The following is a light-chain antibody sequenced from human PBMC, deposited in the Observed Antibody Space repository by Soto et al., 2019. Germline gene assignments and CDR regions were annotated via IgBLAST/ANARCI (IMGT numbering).Light chain of an antibody. CDR3: QQISSFPPT. V-gene: IGKV1-12*01. J-gene: IGKJ4*01. Sequence: DIQMTQSPSSVSASVGDRVTITCRASRNIKTSLAWYQQRPGKGPELLIYDASTLQSGVPSRISGSGSGTEFTLNISRLQPEDFVPFYCQQISSFPPTFGGGTKVAI. CDR2: DAS. CDR1: RNIKTS.